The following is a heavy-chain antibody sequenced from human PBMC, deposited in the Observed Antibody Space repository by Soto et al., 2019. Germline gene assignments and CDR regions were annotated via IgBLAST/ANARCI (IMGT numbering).Heavy chain of an antibody. D-gene: IGHD6-19*01. CDR2: ISSRSTYT. CDR3: ARGNYGWYLGDFDY. J-gene: IGHJ4*02. CDR1: GFTFSDYY. V-gene: IGHV3-11*05. Sequence: QVQLVESGGGLVKPGGSLRLSCAASGFTFSDYYMTWIRQAPGKGLEWVSYISSRSTYTNYADSVRGRFTTSRDNAKNSLYLQMNSLRAEDTAVYYCARGNYGWYLGDFDYWGQGTLVTVSS.